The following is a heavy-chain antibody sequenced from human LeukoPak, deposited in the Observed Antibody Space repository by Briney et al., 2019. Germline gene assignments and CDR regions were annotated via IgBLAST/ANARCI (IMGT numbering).Heavy chain of an antibody. D-gene: IGHD2-15*01. Sequence: SETLSLTCTVSGCSISSGDYYWSWIRQPPEKVLEWIGYIYYSGSTYYNPSLKGRVTISVATSNNQFLLKLSSVTAADTACYYCARADCRGFFYGHLDSWGQGTLVTVSS. V-gene: IGHV4-30-4*02. J-gene: IGHJ4*02. CDR2: IYYSGST. CDR1: GCSISSGDYY. CDR3: ARADCRGFFYGHLDS.